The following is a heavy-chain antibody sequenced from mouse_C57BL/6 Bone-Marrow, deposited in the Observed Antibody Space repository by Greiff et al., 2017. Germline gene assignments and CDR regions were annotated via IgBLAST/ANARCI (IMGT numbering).Heavy chain of an antibody. V-gene: IGHV1-64*01. CDR1: GYTFTSYW. CDR3: ARRLLLYFDY. CDR2: IHPNSGST. D-gene: IGHD2-3*01. J-gene: IGHJ2*01. Sequence: VQLQQPGAELVKPGASVKLSCKASGYTFTSYWMHWVKQRPGQGLEWIGMIHPNSGSTNYNEKFKSKATLTVDKSSSTAYMQLSSLTCEDSAVYYCARRLLLYFDYWGQGTTLTVSS.